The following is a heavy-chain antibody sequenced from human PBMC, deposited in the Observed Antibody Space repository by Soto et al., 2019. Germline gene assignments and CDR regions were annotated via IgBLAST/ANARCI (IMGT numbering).Heavy chain of an antibody. Sequence: ASVKVSCKASGYTFTSYDINWVRQATGQGLEWMGWMNPNSGNTGYAQKIQGRVTMTRNTSISTAYMELSSLRSEDTAVYYCARGPTHCSSTSCQTQNFDYWGQGTLVTVS. D-gene: IGHD2-2*01. CDR2: MNPNSGNT. J-gene: IGHJ4*02. V-gene: IGHV1-8*01. CDR3: ARGPTHCSSTSCQTQNFDY. CDR1: GYTFTSYD.